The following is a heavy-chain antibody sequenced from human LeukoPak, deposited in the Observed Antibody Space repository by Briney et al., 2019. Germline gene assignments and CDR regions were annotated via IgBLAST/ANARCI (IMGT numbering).Heavy chain of an antibody. CDR3: ARDQHVVVREYYFDY. J-gene: IGHJ4*02. Sequence: ASVKVSCKASGYTFTSYGIRWVRQAPGQGLEWMGWISAYNGNTNYAQKLQGRVTMTTDTSTSTAYMELRSLRSDDTAVYYCARDQHVVVREYYFDYWGQGTLVTVSS. V-gene: IGHV1-18*01. D-gene: IGHD2-2*01. CDR2: ISAYNGNT. CDR1: GYTFTSYG.